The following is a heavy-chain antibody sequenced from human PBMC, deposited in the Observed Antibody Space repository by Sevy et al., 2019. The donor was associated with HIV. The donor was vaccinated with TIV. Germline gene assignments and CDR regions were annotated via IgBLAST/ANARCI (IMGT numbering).Heavy chain of an antibody. CDR1: GFSVNSNY. CDR3: ARGGTIFGLVRHYFDY. CDR2: IYSDGST. V-gene: IGHV3-66*01. Sequence: GGSLRLSSAASGFSVNSNYMTWVRQAPGKGLDWVSIIYSDGSTKYADALKGRFTISRDNSKNTMYLQMNSLRVEETAVYYCARGGTIFGLVRHYFDYWGQGTLVTVSS. D-gene: IGHD3-3*01. J-gene: IGHJ4*02.